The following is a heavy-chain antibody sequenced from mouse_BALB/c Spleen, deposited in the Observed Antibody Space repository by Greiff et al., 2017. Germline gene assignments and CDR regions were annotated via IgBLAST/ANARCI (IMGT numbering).Heavy chain of an antibody. CDR1: GFTFSSYA. CDR2: ISSGGST. J-gene: IGHJ1*01. V-gene: IGHV5-6-5*01. Sequence: EVQVVESGGGLVKPGGSLKLSCAASGFTFSSYAMSWVRQTPEKRLEWVASISSGGSTYYPDSVKGRFTISRDNARNILYLQMSSLRSEDTAMYYCARPTHYWYFDVWGAGTTVTVSS. CDR3: ARPTHYWYFDV. D-gene: IGHD2-10*01.